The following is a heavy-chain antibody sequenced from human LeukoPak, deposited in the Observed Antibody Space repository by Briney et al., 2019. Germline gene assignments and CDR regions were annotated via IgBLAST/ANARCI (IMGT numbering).Heavy chain of an antibody. Sequence: SETLSLTCTVSGGSISSGGYYWTWIRQPPGKGLEWIVYIYQSGSTNYTPSLKSRVTISVDRSKNQFSLELTSVTAADTAVYYCARGFYDSGSYYFSVLEYWGQGTLATVSS. CDR3: ARGFYDSGSYYFSVLEY. D-gene: IGHD3-10*01. J-gene: IGHJ1*01. CDR2: IYQSGST. V-gene: IGHV4-30-2*01. CDR1: GGSISSGGYY.